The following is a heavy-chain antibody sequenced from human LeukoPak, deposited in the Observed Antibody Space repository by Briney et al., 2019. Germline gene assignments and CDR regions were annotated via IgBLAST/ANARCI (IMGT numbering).Heavy chain of an antibody. CDR1: GFTFSGSA. J-gene: IGHJ4*02. Sequence: GGSLRLSCAASGFTFSGSAMHWVRQASGKGLEWVGRIRSKANSYATAYAASVKGRFTISRDDSKNTAYLQMNSLKTEGTAVYYCTSHNKPFDYWGQGTLVTVSS. CDR2: IRSKANSYAT. D-gene: IGHD2/OR15-2a*01. CDR3: TSHNKPFDY. V-gene: IGHV3-73*01.